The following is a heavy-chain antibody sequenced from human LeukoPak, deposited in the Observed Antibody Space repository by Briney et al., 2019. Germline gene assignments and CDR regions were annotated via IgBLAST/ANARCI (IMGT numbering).Heavy chain of an antibody. CDR3: ARAYCSGGTCYSFDY. CDR2: INPNSGGT. Sequence: GPSGKFSCRAFGYTFTGYFLHWGRQAPGQGLEWRGWINPNSGGTNFAQKFQGRVTMTRDTSISTAYMELNRLKSDDTAVYYCARAYCSGGTCYSFDYWGQGTLVTVSS. V-gene: IGHV1-2*02. D-gene: IGHD2-15*01. J-gene: IGHJ4*02. CDR1: GYTFTGYF.